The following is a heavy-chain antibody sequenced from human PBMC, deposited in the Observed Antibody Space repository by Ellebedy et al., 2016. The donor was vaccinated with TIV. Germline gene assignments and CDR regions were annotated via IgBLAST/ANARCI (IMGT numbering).Heavy chain of an antibody. CDR3: ATDGSYGDYRSPAHAFVF. D-gene: IGHD4-17*01. Sequence: GGSLRLSCAASGFSFSSYWMSWVRQAPGKGLEWVANIKQDGSEKHYVDSVKGRFTISRDNAKNSLYLQMNSLRDEDTSVYYCATDGSYGDYRSPAHAFVFWGQGTMVTVSS. CDR1: GFSFSSYW. J-gene: IGHJ3*01. CDR2: IKQDGSEK. V-gene: IGHV3-7*01.